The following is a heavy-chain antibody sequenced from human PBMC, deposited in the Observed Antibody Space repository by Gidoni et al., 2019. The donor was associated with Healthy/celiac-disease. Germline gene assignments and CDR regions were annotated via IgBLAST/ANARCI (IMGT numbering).Heavy chain of an antibody. CDR1: GFTFSSYG. D-gene: IGHD6-19*01. CDR2: ISYDGSNK. J-gene: IGHJ4*02. V-gene: IGHV3-30*18. CDR3: AKDWSSSGFTDY. Sequence: QVQLVESGGGVVQPGRSLRLSCAASGFTFSSYGMHWVRQAPGKGLEWVAVISYDGSNKYYADSVKGRFTISRDNSKNTLYLQMNSLRAEDTAVYYCAKDWSSSGFTDYWGQGTLVTVSS.